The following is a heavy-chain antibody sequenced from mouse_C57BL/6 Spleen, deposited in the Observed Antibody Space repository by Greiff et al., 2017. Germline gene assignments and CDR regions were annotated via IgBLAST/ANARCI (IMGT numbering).Heavy chain of an antibody. Sequence: DVKLQESGPGLVKPSQSLSLTCSVTGYSITSGYYWNWIRQFPGNKLEWMGYISYDGSNNYNPSLKNRISITRDTSKNQFFLKLNSVTTEDTATYYCARERGYGSSYVDYAMDYWGQGTSVTVSS. D-gene: IGHD1-1*01. V-gene: IGHV3-6*01. CDR1: GYSITSGYY. CDR3: ARERGYGSSYVDYAMDY. CDR2: ISYDGSN. J-gene: IGHJ4*01.